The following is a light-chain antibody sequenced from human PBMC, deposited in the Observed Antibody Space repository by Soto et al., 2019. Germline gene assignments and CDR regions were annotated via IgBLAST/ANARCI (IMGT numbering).Light chain of an antibody. V-gene: IGKV3-20*01. Sequence: IVLTQSPGTLSLSPGARATLSCRASQSVSNNYLAWYQQKPGQAPRLLMYGASSRATGIPDRFSGSGSGTDFTLTITRLEPEDFAVYYCQQYASSRTFGQGTKVDIK. CDR2: GAS. J-gene: IGKJ1*01. CDR1: QSVSNNY. CDR3: QQYASSRT.